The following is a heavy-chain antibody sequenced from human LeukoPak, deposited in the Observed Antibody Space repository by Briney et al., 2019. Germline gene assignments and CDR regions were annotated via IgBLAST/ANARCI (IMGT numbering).Heavy chain of an antibody. Sequence: SETLYLTCTVSGGSISGYFWSWIRQPPGKGLEWIGYIHYSGSTNYNPSLNSRVTISVDTSKNQFSLRLSSVTAADTAVYYCARYGITIVRGGKYYFDSWGQGTLVTVSS. D-gene: IGHD3-10*01. J-gene: IGHJ4*02. CDR2: IHYSGST. CDR1: GGSISGYF. V-gene: IGHV4-59*08. CDR3: ARYGITIVRGGKYYFDS.